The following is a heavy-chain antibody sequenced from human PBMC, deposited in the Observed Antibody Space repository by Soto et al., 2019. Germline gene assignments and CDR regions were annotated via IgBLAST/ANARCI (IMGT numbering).Heavy chain of an antibody. CDR2: INPFDGSR. CDR3: ARGITIFGVVPG. Sequence: GASVKVSCKASGYIFTSYYIHWVRQAPGQGLEWMGWINPFDGSRMFAQSFQGRVTMTRDTSTSTVYMEVSSLRSEDTAVYYCARGITIFGVVPGWGQGTLVTVSS. CDR1: GYIFTSYY. D-gene: IGHD3-3*01. J-gene: IGHJ4*02. V-gene: IGHV1-46*01.